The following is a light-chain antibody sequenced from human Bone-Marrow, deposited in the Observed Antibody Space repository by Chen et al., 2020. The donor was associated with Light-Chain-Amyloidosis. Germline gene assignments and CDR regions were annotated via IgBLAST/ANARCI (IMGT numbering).Light chain of an antibody. V-gene: IGLV2-8*01. CDR1: NADVGATIY. J-gene: IGLJ1*01. CDR3: SAYAGPKQLR. Sequence: QSALTQPPSASGSRGQSVTISCTGTNADVGATIYVSWYQQHPGKAPRLLLYEVHKRPSGVPPRFAGPRSGNTASLTVSWLRAEDEADYYCSAYAGPKQLRFGTGTRVSVL. CDR2: EVH.